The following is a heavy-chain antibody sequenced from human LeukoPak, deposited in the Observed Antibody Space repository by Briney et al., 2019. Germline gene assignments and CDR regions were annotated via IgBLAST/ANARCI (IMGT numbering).Heavy chain of an antibody. D-gene: IGHD2-2*01. CDR1: GFTFDDYA. J-gene: IGHJ4*02. V-gene: IGHV3-43*02. CDR3: SQDISRNFVVVPAADY. CDR2: ISGDGGST. Sequence: PGGSLRLSCAASGFTFDDYAMHWVRQPPGKSLEWVSLISGDGGSTYYADSVKGRFTVSRDNSKNSLYLQMKSLRTEDTALYHCSQDISRNFVVVPAADYWGQGTLVTVSS.